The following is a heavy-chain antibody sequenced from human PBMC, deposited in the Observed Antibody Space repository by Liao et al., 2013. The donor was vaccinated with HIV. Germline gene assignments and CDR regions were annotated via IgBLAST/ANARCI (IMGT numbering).Heavy chain of an antibody. CDR2: ISTSGTT. V-gene: IGHV4-4*08. CDR3: ARLWVGYDSSTYYYHDAFVY. CDR1: GGSISSYY. J-gene: IGHJ3*02. Sequence: QVQLQESGPGLVKPSETLSLTCTVSGGSISSYYWSWIRQTPGKGLEWIGHISTSGTTNSNPSLKSRVTISVDTSKNQFSLNLTSVTAADTAIYYCARLWVGYDSSTYYYHDAFVYLGPRDNGRRLF. D-gene: IGHD3-22*01.